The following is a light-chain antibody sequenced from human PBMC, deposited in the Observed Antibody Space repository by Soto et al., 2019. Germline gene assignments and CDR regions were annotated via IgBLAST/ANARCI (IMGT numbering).Light chain of an antibody. J-gene: IGKJ2*01. V-gene: IGKV3-20*01. CDR2: GAS. CDR3: QQYGSSAYT. CDR1: QSVRSSY. Sequence: EIVLTQSPGTLSLSPGERATLSCRASQSVRSSYLAWYQQKPGQAPRLLIYGASSRATGIPDRFSGTGSGTDFTLTSSRLEPEDFAVYYCQQYGSSAYTFGQGTKLEIK.